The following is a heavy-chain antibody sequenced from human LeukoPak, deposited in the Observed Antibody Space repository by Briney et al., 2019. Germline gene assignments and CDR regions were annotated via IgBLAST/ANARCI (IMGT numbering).Heavy chain of an antibody. V-gene: IGHV4-59*08. D-gene: IGHD2-15*01. CDR1: VGSISGYY. J-gene: IGHJ3*02. CDR3: ARHGGRYCSGGSCYRDDAFDI. CDR2: VYYDGST. Sequence: SETLSLTCVVSVGSISGYYWSWFRRPPGEGLEWIGYVYYDGSTAYNPSLKSRVTISADTSKNQFSLKLSSVTAADTAVYYCARHGGRYCSGGSCYRDDAFDIWGQGAMVTVSS.